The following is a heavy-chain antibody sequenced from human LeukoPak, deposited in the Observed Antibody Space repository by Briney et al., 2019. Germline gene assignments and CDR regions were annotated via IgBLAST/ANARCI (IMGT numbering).Heavy chain of an antibody. CDR1: GFTFSSYS. V-gene: IGHV3-48*01. D-gene: IGHD4-17*01. J-gene: IGHJ4*02. Sequence: GGSLRLSCAASGFTFSSYSMNWVRQAPGKGLEWVSYISSSSSTIYYADSVKGRFTISRDNSKNTLYLQMNSLRAEDTAVYYCAKRGTVTTFGHCDYWGQGTLVTVSS. CDR2: ISSSSSTI. CDR3: AKRGTVTTFGHCDY.